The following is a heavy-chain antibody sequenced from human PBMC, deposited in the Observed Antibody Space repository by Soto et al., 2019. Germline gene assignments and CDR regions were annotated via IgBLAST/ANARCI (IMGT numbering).Heavy chain of an antibody. Sequence: SETLSLTCTVSGGSISGYYWSWIRQPPGKGLEWIGYMYNTGSTVYNPSFKSRVTISVDTSKNQFSLKLNSVTAADTAVYYCARETSNLLFDHWGQGTLVTVSS. V-gene: IGHV4-59*01. CDR3: ARETSNLLFDH. CDR1: GGSISGYY. CDR2: MYNTGST. J-gene: IGHJ4*02. D-gene: IGHD4-4*01.